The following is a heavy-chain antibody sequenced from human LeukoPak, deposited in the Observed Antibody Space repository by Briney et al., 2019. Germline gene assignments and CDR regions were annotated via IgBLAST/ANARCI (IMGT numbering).Heavy chain of an antibody. CDR1: GFTFRSYW. CDR2: INIDGSSG. V-gene: IGHV3-74*01. J-gene: IGHJ3*02. Sequence: GGSLRLSCAASGFTFRSYWMHWVRQAPGKGLVWVSRINIDGSSGSYADSVEGRFTISRDNSKNTLYLQMNSLRAEDTAVYYCARSAEVAGPDAFDIWGQGTMVTVSS. D-gene: IGHD6-19*01. CDR3: ARSAEVAGPDAFDI.